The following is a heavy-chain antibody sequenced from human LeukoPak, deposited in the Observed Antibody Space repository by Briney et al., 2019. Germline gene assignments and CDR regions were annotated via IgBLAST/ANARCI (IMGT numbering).Heavy chain of an antibody. CDR1: GFTFSSYA. D-gene: IGHD2-2*01. J-gene: IGHJ4*02. CDR2: ISGSGDNT. Sequence: GGSLRLSCAASGFTFSSYAMTWVRQAPGKGLVWVSGISGSGDNTYYADSAKGRFTISRDNSKNTLFLQMNSLRAEDTAVYYCAKDRSSITSCSNYWGQGTLVTVSS. V-gene: IGHV3-23*01. CDR3: AKDRSSITSCSNY.